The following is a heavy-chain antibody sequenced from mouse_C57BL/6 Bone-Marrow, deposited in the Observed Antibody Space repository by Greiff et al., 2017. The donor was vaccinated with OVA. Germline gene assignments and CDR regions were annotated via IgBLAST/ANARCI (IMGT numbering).Heavy chain of an antibody. CDR2: ISSGGDYI. V-gene: IGHV5-9-1*02. J-gene: IGHJ1*03. Sequence: EVKLMESGEGLVKPGGSLKLSCVASGFTFSSYAMPWVRQTPEKRLEWVAYISSGGDYIYYADTVKGRFTISRDNARNTLYLQMSSLKSEDTAMYYCTRGRLPPYWYFDVWGTGTTVTVSS. CDR3: TRGRLPPYWYFDV. CDR1: GFTFSSYA. D-gene: IGHD2-4*01.